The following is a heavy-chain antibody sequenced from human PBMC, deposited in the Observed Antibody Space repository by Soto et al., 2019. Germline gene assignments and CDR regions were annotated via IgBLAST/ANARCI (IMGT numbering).Heavy chain of an antibody. J-gene: IGHJ3*02. CDR3: ARSPLGYDYVRQTWREVGDSFDI. Sequence: SETLSLTCAIYGASLGGFHWTWLRQAPGKGLEWIGELIHGGSTNYNPSLKGRVSFSLDTSKNQFSLHLMSVAAADTAVYYCARSPLGYDYVRQTWREVGDSFDIWGRGTLVTVSS. D-gene: IGHD3-16*01. CDR2: LIHGGST. CDR1: GASLGGFH. V-gene: IGHV4-34*12.